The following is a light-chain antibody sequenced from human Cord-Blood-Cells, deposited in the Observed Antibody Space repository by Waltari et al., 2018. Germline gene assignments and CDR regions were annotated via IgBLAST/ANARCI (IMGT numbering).Light chain of an antibody. CDR2: AAC. CDR3: QQSYSTPRT. J-gene: IGKJ1*01. Sequence: DIQMPQSPSSLSASLGDTVTITCRASQSLSSYLNGYHQKPGKAPKLLIYAACSLQSGVPSRFSCSGSGTDFTLTISSLQPEDFATYYCQQSYSTPRTFGQGTKVEIK. V-gene: IGKV1-39*01. CDR1: QSLSSY.